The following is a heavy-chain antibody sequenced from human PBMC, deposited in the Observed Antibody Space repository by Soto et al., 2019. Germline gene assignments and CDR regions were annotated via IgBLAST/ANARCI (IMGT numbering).Heavy chain of an antibody. Sequence: ASVKVSWKASGYTFTDYYRHWVRQAPGQGLEWMGWINPKSGGTKYAQKFQGRVTMTRVTSISTAYMELSSLRSDDTALYYCAKDPNVVVVPAATGGMDVWGQGTTVTVSS. D-gene: IGHD2-2*01. J-gene: IGHJ6*02. CDR3: AKDPNVVVVPAATGGMDV. CDR2: INPKSGGT. V-gene: IGHV1-2*02. CDR1: GYTFTDYY.